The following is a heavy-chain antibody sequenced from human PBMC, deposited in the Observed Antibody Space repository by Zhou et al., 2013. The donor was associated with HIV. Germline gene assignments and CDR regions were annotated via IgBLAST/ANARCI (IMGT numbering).Heavy chain of an antibody. D-gene: IGHD5-12*01. V-gene: IGHV1-69*04. CDR1: GGTFSSYA. J-gene: IGHJ6*03. CDR3: ARDGNSGYVVSPKYYYYYMDV. CDR2: IIPILGIA. Sequence: QVQLVQSGAEVKKPGSSVKVSCKASGGTFSSYAISWVRQAPGQGLEWMGRIIPILGIANYAQKFQGRVTITADKSTSTAYMELSSLRSEDTAVYYCARDGNSGYVVSPKYYYYYMDVWGKGTTVTVSS.